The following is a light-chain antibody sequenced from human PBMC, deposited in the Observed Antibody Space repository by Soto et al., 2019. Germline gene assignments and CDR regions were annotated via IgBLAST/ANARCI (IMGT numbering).Light chain of an antibody. J-gene: IGLJ1*01. CDR1: SNDVGDYNY. Sequence: QSVLTQPASVSGSPGQSITISCTGTSNDVGDYNYVSWYQQHPGKAPKVMIYDVSNRPSGVSNRFSGSKSGNTASLTISGLQAEDEADYYCSSYTSSSTLVFGTGTRSPS. CDR2: DVS. CDR3: SSYTSSSTLV. V-gene: IGLV2-14*01.